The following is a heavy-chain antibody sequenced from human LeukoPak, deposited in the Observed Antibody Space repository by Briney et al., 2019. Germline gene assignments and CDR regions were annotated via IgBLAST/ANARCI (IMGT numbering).Heavy chain of an antibody. V-gene: IGHV1-18*01. Sequence: GASVKVSCKASGYTFTSYGITWVRQAPGQGLEWMGWISAYNGYTNYAQKLQGRVLMTTDTSTSTAYMELRSLGSDDTAVYYCARSESTYYYDISGYLSDPWGQGTLVTVSS. CDR1: GYTFTSYG. CDR2: ISAYNGYT. CDR3: ARSESTYYYDISGYLSDP. D-gene: IGHD3-22*01. J-gene: IGHJ5*02.